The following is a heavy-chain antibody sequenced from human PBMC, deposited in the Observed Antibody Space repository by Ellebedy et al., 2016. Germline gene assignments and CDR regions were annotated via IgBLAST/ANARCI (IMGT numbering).Heavy chain of an antibody. CDR1: GFTFSDYY. CDR3: ARGYWSVTAPDY. Sequence: GGSLRLSXAASGFTFSDYYMSWIRQAPGKGLEWVSYISSSSSYTNYADSVKGRFTISRDNAKNSLYLQMNSLRAEDTAVYYCARGYWSVTAPDYWGQGTLVTVSS. J-gene: IGHJ4*02. D-gene: IGHD2-15*01. V-gene: IGHV3-11*05. CDR2: ISSSSSYT.